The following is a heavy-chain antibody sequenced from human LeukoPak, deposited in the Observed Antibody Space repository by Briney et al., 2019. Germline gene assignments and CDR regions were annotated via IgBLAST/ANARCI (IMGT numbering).Heavy chain of an antibody. CDR3: ARVYGGKGGVFDY. J-gene: IGHJ4*02. Sequence: GGSLRLSCAASGFTFSSYWMTWVRQAPGKGLEWVANIKQDGSEKYFVDSVKGRFTISRDNAKHSLYLQMDSLRAEDTAVYYCARVYGGKGGVFDYWGQGTLVTVSS. CDR1: GFTFSSYW. V-gene: IGHV3-7*01. CDR2: IKQDGSEK. D-gene: IGHD4-23*01.